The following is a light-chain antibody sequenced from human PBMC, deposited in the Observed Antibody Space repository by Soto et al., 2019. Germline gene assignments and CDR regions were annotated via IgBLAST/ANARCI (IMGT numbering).Light chain of an antibody. CDR3: QQYGSSIFT. V-gene: IGKV3-20*01. CDR2: GAS. Sequence: EIVLTQSPGTLSLSPGERATLSCRASQSVSSSYLAWYQQKPGQAPRLLIYGASSMATGIPDRFSGSGSGTDFTLTIRRLEPEDVAVYYCQQYGSSIFTFGPGTKVDIK. CDR1: QSVSSSY. J-gene: IGKJ3*01.